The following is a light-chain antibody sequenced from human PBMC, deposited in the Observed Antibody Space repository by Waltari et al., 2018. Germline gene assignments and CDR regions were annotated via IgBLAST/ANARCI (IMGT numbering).Light chain of an antibody. J-gene: IGLJ1*01. V-gene: IGLV2-14*03. CDR2: DVS. Sequence: QSALTQPASVSGSPGQSITISCAGTSSYVGDYNYVSWYQQHPGKAPKLMIFDVSNRPSGVSNRFSGSKSGHTASLTISGLQAEDEADYYCSSYTSSTTLGVFGTGTKVTVL. CDR1: SSYVGDYNY. CDR3: SSYTSSTTLGV.